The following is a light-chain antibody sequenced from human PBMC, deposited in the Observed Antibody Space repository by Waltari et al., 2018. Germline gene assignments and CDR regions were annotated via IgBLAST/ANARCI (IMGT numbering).Light chain of an antibody. CDR2: GTS. V-gene: IGKV3-20*01. Sequence: EIVFAPAPGNLSLSSGGRAPPSCRASQSVCRSLAWYQQKPGQAPRLLIYGTSIRATGIPDRFSGSGSGTDFSLTISRLESEDFAVYYCQHYVRLPVTFGQGTKVEIK. CDR1: QSVCRS. CDR3: QHYVRLPVT. J-gene: IGKJ1*01.